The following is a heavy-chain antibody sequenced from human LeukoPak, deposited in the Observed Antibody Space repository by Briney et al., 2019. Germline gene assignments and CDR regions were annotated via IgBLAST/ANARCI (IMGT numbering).Heavy chain of an antibody. D-gene: IGHD3-16*02. V-gene: IGHV1-69*04. CDR1: GGTFSSYA. CDR3: ARAVDYVWGSYRYNFDY. Sequence: ASVKVSCKASGGTFSSYAISWVRQAPGQGLEWMGRIIPILGIANYAQKFQGRVTITADKSTSTAYMELSSLRSEDTAVYYCARAVDYVWGSYRYNFDYWGQGTLVTVSS. J-gene: IGHJ4*02. CDR2: IIPILGIA.